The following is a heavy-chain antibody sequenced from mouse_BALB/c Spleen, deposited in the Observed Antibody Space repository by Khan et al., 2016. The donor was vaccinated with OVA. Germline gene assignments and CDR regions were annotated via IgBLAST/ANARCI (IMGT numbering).Heavy chain of an antibody. V-gene: IGHV1-77*01. CDR2: ISPGRGDT. CDR1: GYTFTDFY. Sequence: QVQLKESGTELARPGASVNLSCKASGYTFTDFYINWVKQRSGQGLEWIGEISPGRGDTYYTEKFKGKATLTADKSSSTAYMQLSSLTSEASAVYCCARRNYFGYTFAYWGQGTLVTVSA. CDR3: ARRNYFGYTFAY. J-gene: IGHJ3*01. D-gene: IGHD1-2*01.